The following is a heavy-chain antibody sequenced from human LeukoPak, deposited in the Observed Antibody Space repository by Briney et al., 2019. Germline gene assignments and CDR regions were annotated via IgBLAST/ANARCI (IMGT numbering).Heavy chain of an antibody. J-gene: IGHJ4*02. CDR3: ARGINWVDY. CDR2: FNWSGCST. D-gene: IGHD7-27*01. V-gene: IGHV3-20*01. Sequence: GGPVRLPCRVSGFPFQDYGMTGPRRSPGKGLECVSGFNWSGCSTLCADSVKGRFTIHREYAEHSLSLKMKSLRAEDTALFHCARGINWVDYWGQGILVTVSS. CDR1: GFPFQDYG.